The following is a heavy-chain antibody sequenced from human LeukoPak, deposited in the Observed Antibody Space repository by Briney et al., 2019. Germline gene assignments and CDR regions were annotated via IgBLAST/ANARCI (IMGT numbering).Heavy chain of an antibody. Sequence: ASVKVSCKASGYTFTSYAMHWVRQAPGQRLEWMGWINAGNGNTKYSQKFQGRVTITRDTSASTAYMELSSLRSEGTAVYYCARPLSIYDPDAFDIWGQGTMVTVSS. J-gene: IGHJ3*02. CDR1: GYTFTSYA. CDR3: ARPLSIYDPDAFDI. D-gene: IGHD3-3*01. CDR2: INAGNGNT. V-gene: IGHV1-3*01.